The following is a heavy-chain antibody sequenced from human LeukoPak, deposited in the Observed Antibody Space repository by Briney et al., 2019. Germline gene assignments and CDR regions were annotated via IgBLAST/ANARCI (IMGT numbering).Heavy chain of an antibody. D-gene: IGHD6-19*01. V-gene: IGHV4-59*01. CDR2: IYYSGST. CDR1: GGSISRYY. Sequence: SETLSLTCTVSGGSISRYYWSWIRQPPGKGLDGIGYIYYSGSTNYNPSLKSRVTISVDTSKNQFSLKLSSVTAADTAVYYCARVLRYSSGWSPYYYYYMDVWGKGTTVTISS. CDR3: ARVLRYSSGWSPYYYYYMDV. J-gene: IGHJ6*03.